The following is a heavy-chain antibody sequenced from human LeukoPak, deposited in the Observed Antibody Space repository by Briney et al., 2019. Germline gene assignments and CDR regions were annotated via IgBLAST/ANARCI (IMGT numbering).Heavy chain of an antibody. CDR2: ITTSDGNT. V-gene: IGHV3-23*01. CDR3: AKDGGLWVSAHWGDS. CDR1: GFTFSSYT. Sequence: GGSLRLSCAASGFTFSSYTMSWVRQAPGKGLEWVSTITTSDGNTYYADSVKGRFTVSRDNSKNTMFLQMNSLRAEDTAVYYCAKDGGLWVSAHWGDSWGRGTLVTVSS. J-gene: IGHJ4*02. D-gene: IGHD7-27*01.